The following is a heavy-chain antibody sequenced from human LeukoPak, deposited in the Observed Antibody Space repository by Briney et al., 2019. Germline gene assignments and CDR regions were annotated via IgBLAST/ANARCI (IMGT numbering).Heavy chain of an antibody. D-gene: IGHD3-10*01. Sequence: GGSLRLSCADSGFTFSSYVMSWVRQAPGKGLEWVSAISGSGGRTYYADSVKGRFTISRDNSKNTLYLQMNSLRAEDTAVYYCAKDSARLARGEFDPWGQGTLVTVSS. V-gene: IGHV3-23*01. CDR1: GFTFSSYV. CDR2: ISGSGGRT. J-gene: IGHJ5*02. CDR3: AKDSARLARGEFDP.